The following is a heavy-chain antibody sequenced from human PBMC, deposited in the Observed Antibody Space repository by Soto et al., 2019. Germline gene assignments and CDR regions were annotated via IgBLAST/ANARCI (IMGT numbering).Heavy chain of an antibody. CDR1: GINFSDHF. CDR3: ARDGRYKTPYDGFDT. V-gene: IGHV3-11*01. CDR2: ISGSGTTI. Sequence: QAQVVESGGGLVKPGGSLRLSCATSGINFSDHFMAWIRLSPGKGLEWIAYISGSGTTIYYADAVRGRFTISRDKANDCLDLQMNSRRDEDTAVYYCARDGRYKTPYDGFDTWGQGTMVTVSS. J-gene: IGHJ3*02. D-gene: IGHD5-18*01.